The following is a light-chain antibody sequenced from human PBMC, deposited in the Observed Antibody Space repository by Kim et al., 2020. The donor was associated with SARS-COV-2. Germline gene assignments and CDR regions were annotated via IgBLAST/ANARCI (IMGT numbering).Light chain of an antibody. CDR1: QSVSSSY. CDR2: AAS. Sequence: VLTQSPGTLSLSPGESATLSCRASQSVSSSYLAWYQQRPGQAPRLLIYAASSRAIGIPDRFSGSGSGTDFTLTISRLEPEDIAVYYCQQYGSSPRTLGQGTKREI. CDR3: QQYGSSPRT. J-gene: IGKJ2*01. V-gene: IGKV3-20*01.